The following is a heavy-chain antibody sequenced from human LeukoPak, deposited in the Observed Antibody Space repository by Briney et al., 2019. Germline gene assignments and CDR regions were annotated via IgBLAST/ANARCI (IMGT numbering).Heavy chain of an antibody. CDR2: ISGSGGST. J-gene: IGHJ4*02. D-gene: IGHD1-26*01. Sequence: GGSLRLSRAASGFTFSSYAMSWVRQAPGKGLEWVSAISGSGGSTYYADSVKGRFTISRDNSKNTLYLQMNSLRAEDTAVYYCANPELLSAIWDYWGQGTLVTVSS. CDR1: GFTFSSYA. V-gene: IGHV3-23*01. CDR3: ANPELLSAIWDY.